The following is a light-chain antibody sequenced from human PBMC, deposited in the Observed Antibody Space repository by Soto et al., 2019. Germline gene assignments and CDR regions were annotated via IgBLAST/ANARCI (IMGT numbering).Light chain of an antibody. Sequence: QSALTQPASVSGSLGQSITISCTGTSSDAGNSDLVSWYQQHPGKVPKLIIYEGSKWPSGVSHRFSGSKSGNTASLTISGLRAEDEAYYYCSSYAGRSTMIFGGGTKLTVL. CDR3: SSYAGRSTMI. J-gene: IGLJ2*01. V-gene: IGLV2-23*01. CDR2: EGS. CDR1: SSDAGNSDL.